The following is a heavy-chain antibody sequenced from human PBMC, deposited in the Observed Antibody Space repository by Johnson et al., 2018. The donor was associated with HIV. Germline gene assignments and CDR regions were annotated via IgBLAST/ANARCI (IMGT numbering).Heavy chain of an antibody. CDR2: IRSDGSNK. Sequence: QVQLVESGGGVVQPGGSLRLSCAASGFTFSSYGMHWVRQAPGKGLEWVAFIRSDGSNKYYADSVKGRFTISRDNSKNTLYLQMNTLRAEDTAVDYCAFSSWYAFDIWGQGTMVTVSS. J-gene: IGHJ3*02. CDR3: AFSSWYAFDI. D-gene: IGHD6-13*01. V-gene: IGHV3-30*02. CDR1: GFTFSSYG.